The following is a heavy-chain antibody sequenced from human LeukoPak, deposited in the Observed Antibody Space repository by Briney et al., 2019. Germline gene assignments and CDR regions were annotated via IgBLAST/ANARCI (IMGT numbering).Heavy chain of an antibody. CDR1: GFTFSDYY. V-gene: IGHV3-11*01. D-gene: IGHD3-10*01. CDR3: AREERGWSYYMDV. CDR2: ISESGSTK. J-gene: IGHJ6*03. Sequence: GGSLRLSCAAPGFTFSDYYMSWIRQAPGKGLEWISYISESGSTKYYADSVKGRFTISRDNAKNSLFLQMNSLRADDTAVYYCAREERGWSYYMDVWGEGTTVTVSS.